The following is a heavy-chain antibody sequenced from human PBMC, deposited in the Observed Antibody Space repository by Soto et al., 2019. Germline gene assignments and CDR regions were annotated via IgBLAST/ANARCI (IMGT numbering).Heavy chain of an antibody. CDR1: GFDFTAAW. V-gene: IGHV3-15*07. J-gene: IGHJ6*01. CDR2: IKSRGSGGTT. CDR3: AKQGGPSGASYNGLEV. D-gene: IGHD1-26*01. Sequence: QLVESGGGLVTPGKSVTLSCVGSGFDFTAAWMHWVRQAPGTGLEWVGRIKSRGSGGTTDYSAPVRGRFTISRDDSKDTVQLQMSSLKNEDTAVYFCAKQGGPSGASYNGLEVWGQGSTVTVNS.